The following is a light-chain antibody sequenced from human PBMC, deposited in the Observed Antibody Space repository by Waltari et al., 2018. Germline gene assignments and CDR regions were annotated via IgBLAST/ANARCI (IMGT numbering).Light chain of an antibody. V-gene: IGKV4-1*01. Sequence: DIVLTQSPDSLAVSLGERATSNCKSSQSVVFSSNNKNYLAWYQQKPGPPPKLLITWASTRESGVPDRFSGRGSGTDFTLTISSLQAEDVAVYYCQQCYTFPYTFGQGTKLEIK. CDR1: QSVVFSSNNKNY. J-gene: IGKJ2*01. CDR2: WAS. CDR3: QQCYTFPYT.